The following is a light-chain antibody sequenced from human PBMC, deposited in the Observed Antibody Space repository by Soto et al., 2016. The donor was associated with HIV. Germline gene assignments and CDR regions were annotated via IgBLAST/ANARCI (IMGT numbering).Light chain of an antibody. CDR3: HVWDEASDSAV. J-gene: IGLJ2*01. V-gene: IGLV3-21*03. Sequence: YVLTQPPSVSVAPGKTATITCGGDNIGRKSVNWYQQKPGQAPVLVVYDDTDRPSGISGRFAGSNSGSAATLTTTKVEFGDEADYYCHVWDEASDSAVFAGGTKVTVL. CDR2: DDT. CDR1: NIGRKS.